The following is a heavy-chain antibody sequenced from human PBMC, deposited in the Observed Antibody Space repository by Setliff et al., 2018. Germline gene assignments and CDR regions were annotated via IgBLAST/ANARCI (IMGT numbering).Heavy chain of an antibody. J-gene: IGHJ3*02. CDR1: GFTFSSYT. CDR2: ISARTGLT. V-gene: IGHV3-23*01. Sequence: GGSLRLSCEASGFTFSSYTMTWVRQAPGEGLEWVSGISARTGLTYYADSVKGRFTMSRDISKNTVYLHMTSLRAEDTAVYYCARGRFGDAFDIWGQGTMVTVSS. D-gene: IGHD3-16*01. CDR3: ARGRFGDAFDI.